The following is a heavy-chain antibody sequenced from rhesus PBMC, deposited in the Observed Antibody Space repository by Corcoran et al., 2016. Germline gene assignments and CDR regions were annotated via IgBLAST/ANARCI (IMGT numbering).Heavy chain of an antibody. J-gene: IGHJ4*01. Sequence: QLQLQESGPGLVKPSETLSVTCAVSGGSISSSYWSWIRQAPGKGLEWIGGIYGSGGSTAYNPSLKSRVTLSIDTSKNQFSLKLSSVTAADTAVYYCARRALVYYFDYWGQGVLVTVSS. CDR1: GGSISSSY. V-gene: IGHV4-169*01. D-gene: IGHD2-39*01. CDR3: ARRALVYYFDY. CDR2: IYGSGGST.